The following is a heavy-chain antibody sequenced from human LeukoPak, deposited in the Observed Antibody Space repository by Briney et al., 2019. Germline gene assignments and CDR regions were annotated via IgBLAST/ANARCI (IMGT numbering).Heavy chain of an antibody. CDR2: ISGSSTDI. CDR3: ARRGYYDNSGYDN. V-gene: IGHV3-21*01. J-gene: IGHJ4*02. D-gene: IGHD3-22*01. Sequence: GGSLRLSCAASGFTFSNYAMNWVRQAPGKGLEWVSSISGSSTDIYYADSVKGRFTISRDNAKNLLYLQINSLRAEDTAIYYCARRGYYDNSGYDNWGQGTLVTVSS. CDR1: GFTFSNYA.